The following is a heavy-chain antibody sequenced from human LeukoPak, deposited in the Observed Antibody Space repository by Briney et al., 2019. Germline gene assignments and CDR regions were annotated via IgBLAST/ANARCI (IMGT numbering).Heavy chain of an antibody. CDR3: ARGGNYWPQWWFDP. CDR2: IYYSGST. Sequence: SETLSLTCTVSGGSISSYYWSWIRQPPGKGLEWIGYIYYSGSTNYNPSLKSRVTMSLDASKNQFSLALNSVTPADTAVYYCARGGNYWPQWWFDPWGRGTLVSVSS. D-gene: IGHD1-26*01. V-gene: IGHV4-59*01. J-gene: IGHJ5*02. CDR1: GGSISSYY.